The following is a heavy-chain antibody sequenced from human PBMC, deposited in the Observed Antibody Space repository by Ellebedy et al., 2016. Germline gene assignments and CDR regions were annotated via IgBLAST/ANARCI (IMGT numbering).Heavy chain of an antibody. CDR2: ISSTSRYI. CDR1: GFTFTSYT. Sequence: GGSLRLSXAGSGFTFTSYTLTWVRQAPGKGLEWVSSISSTSRYIYYADSVRGRFTISRDNVKNLLSLQMNSLRAEDTAVYYCASYSEYGRSSDYHYYGMDVWGQGTTVTVSS. J-gene: IGHJ6*02. V-gene: IGHV3-21*01. CDR3: ASYSEYGRSSDYHYYGMDV. D-gene: IGHD6-6*01.